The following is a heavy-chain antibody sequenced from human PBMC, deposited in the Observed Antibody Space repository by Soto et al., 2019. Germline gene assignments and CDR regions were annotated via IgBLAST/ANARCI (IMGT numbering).Heavy chain of an antibody. V-gene: IGHV3-30*18. Sequence: PGGSLRLSCAASGFTFSSYGMHWVRQAPGKGLEWVAVISYDGSNKYYADSVKGRFTISRDNSKNTLYLQMNSLRAEDTAVYYCAKDRSGSYAYYYYYGMDVWGQGTTVTV. CDR2: ISYDGSNK. CDR1: GFTFSSYG. D-gene: IGHD1-26*01. CDR3: AKDRSGSYAYYYYYGMDV. J-gene: IGHJ6*02.